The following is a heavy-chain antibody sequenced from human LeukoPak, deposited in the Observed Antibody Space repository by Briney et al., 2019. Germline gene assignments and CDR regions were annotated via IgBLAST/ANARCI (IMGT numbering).Heavy chain of an antibody. CDR1: GFTFSNYW. Sequence: QAGGSLRLSCAASGFTFSNYWMNWVRQAPGRGLEWVANIKQDGSDKNYVDSVKGRFTISRDNAKNSLYLQMNSLRAEDTAVYYCARGYSNSDYWGQGTLVTVSS. V-gene: IGHV3-7*04. J-gene: IGHJ4*02. CDR3: ARGYSNSDY. CDR2: IKQDGSDK. D-gene: IGHD6-13*01.